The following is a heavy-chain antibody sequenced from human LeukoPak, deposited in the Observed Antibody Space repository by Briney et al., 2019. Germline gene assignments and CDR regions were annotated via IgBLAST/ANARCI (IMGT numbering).Heavy chain of an antibody. J-gene: IGHJ4*02. V-gene: IGHV4-30-2*01. CDR2: IYHSGST. Sequence: PSETLSLTCTVSGGSISSGGYYWSWIRQPPGKGLEWIGYIYHSGSTYYNPSLKSRVTISVDRSKNQFSLKLSSVTAADTAVYYCASLARGGAVPAAIAKFDYWGQGTLVTVSS. CDR3: ASLARGGAVPAAIAKFDY. D-gene: IGHD2-2*01. CDR1: GGSISSGGYY.